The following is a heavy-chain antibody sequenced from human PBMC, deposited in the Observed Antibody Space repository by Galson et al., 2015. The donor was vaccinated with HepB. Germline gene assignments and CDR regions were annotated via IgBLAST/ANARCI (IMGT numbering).Heavy chain of an antibody. J-gene: IGHJ4*02. CDR1: GYTFTSYY. Sequence: SVKVSCKASGYTFTSYYMHWVRQAPGQGLEWMGIINPSGGSTSYAQKLQGRVTMTRDTSTSTVYMELSSLRSEDTAVYYCARCSLEHSSGWYGGADYWGQGTLVTVSS. V-gene: IGHV1-46*04. CDR2: INPSGGST. D-gene: IGHD6-19*01. CDR3: ARCSLEHSSGWYGGADY.